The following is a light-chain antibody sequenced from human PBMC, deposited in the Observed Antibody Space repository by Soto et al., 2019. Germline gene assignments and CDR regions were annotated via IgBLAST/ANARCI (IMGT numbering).Light chain of an antibody. CDR3: QEYNSAPWT. J-gene: IGKJ1*01. Sequence: DIQMTQSPSSLSASVGDRVTITCRASQGIGNYLAWYQQNPGEVPRLLIYAASTLQSGVPSRFSGSGSGTDFTLNISSLQPADVGTYYCQEYNSAPWTFGQGTKVEVK. CDR2: AAS. V-gene: IGKV1-27*01. CDR1: QGIGNY.